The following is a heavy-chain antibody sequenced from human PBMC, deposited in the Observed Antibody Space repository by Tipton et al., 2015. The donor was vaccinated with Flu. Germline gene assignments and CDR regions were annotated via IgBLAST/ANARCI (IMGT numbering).Heavy chain of an antibody. V-gene: IGHV4-59*01. D-gene: IGHD3-10*01. CDR3: ARQYYGSGSYQRYFDY. Sequence: LRLSCSVSGGSISYYYWNWIRQPPGKGLEWIGFSYYSGSTSYNPSLQSRVTISVDTSRNQFSLNLKSVTAADTAVYYCARQYYGSGSYQRYFDYWGQGTLVTVSS. CDR2: SYYSGST. CDR1: GGSISYYY. J-gene: IGHJ4*02.